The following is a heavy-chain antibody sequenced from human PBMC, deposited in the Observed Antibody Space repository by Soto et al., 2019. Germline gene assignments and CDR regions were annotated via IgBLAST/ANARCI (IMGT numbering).Heavy chain of an antibody. V-gene: IGHV3-23*01. J-gene: IGHJ4*02. D-gene: IGHD3-9*01. CDR3: AKSHSLRYFEW. Sequence: EVQLLESGGGLVQPGGSLRLSCAASGFTFSSYAMSWVRQAPGKGLEWVSAISGSGGSTYYADSVKGRFTISRDNSKNTLYRQMNRLRAEDTAVYYCAKSHSLRYFEWWGQGTLVTVSS. CDR1: GFTFSSYA. CDR2: ISGSGGST.